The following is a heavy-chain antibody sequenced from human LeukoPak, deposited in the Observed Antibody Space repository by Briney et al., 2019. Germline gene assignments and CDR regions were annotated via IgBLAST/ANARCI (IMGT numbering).Heavy chain of an antibody. CDR2: ISSSGGST. D-gene: IGHD5-24*01. Sequence: GGSLSLSCASSGFTFSSYAMNWVRQARGRGLEWVSGISSSGGSTYYADSVKGRFTISRDNSKNTLWLQMNSLRAEDTAVYYCAKWMRSDCYNFGDWGQGTLVTVSS. V-gene: IGHV3-23*01. J-gene: IGHJ4*02. CDR3: AKWMRSDCYNFGD. CDR1: GFTFSSYA.